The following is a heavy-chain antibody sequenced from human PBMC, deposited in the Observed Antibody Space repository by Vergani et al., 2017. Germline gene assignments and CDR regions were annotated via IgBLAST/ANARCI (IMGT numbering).Heavy chain of an antibody. CDR3: ARATSTPRGYCSSTSCYTDYYYYMDV. CDR2: MNPNSGNT. V-gene: IGHV1-8*01. Sequence: QVQLVQSGAEVKKPGASVKVSCKASGYTFTSYDINWVRQATGQGLEWMGWMNPNSGNTGYAQKFQGRVTMTRNTSISTAYMELSSLRSEDTAVYDCARATSTPRGYCSSTSCYTDYYYYMDVWGKGTTVTVSS. CDR1: GYTFTSYD. J-gene: IGHJ6*03. D-gene: IGHD2-2*02.